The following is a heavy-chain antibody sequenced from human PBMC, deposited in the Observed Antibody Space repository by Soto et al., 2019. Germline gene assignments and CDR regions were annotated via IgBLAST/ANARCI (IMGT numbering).Heavy chain of an antibody. CDR1: SGPIDNVYW. D-gene: IGHD2-8*02. J-gene: IGHJ4*02. Sequence: SETLSLTCAVSSGPIDNVYWWSWVRQSPGKGLEWIGETSHDGVTNYNPSLEGRVTISIDKSKNQFYLDLNSVTAADTAVYYCVRDKYCDGGGCYGQFDHWGPGTLVTVSS. CDR2: TSHDGVT. CDR3: VRDKYCDGGGCYGQFDH. V-gene: IGHV4-4*02.